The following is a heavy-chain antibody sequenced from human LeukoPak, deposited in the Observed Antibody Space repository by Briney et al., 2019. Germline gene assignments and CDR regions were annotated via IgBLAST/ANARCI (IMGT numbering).Heavy chain of an antibody. CDR3: ARDQPDYGGMLRYYYYYYYMDV. D-gene: IGHD4-23*01. V-gene: IGHV1-69*06. J-gene: IGHJ6*03. CDR1: GGTFSSYA. Sequence: ASVKVSCKASGGTFSSYAISWVRQAPGQGLEWMGGIIPIFGTANYAQKFQGGVTITADKSTSTAYMELSSLRSEDTAVYYCARDQPDYGGMLRYYYYYYYMDVWGKGTTVTVSS. CDR2: IIPIFGTA.